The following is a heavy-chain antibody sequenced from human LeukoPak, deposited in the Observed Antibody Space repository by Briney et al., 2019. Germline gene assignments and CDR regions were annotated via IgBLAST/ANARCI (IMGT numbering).Heavy chain of an antibody. J-gene: IGHJ5*02. V-gene: IGHV4-59*01. CDR1: GGSISSYY. D-gene: IGHD4-23*01. CDR2: IYYSGST. Sequence: PSETLSLTCTVSGGSISSYYWSWIRQPPGKGLEWIGYIYYSGSTNYNPSLKSRVTISVDTSKDQFSLKLSSVTAADTAVYYCARDGLHRLNGYGGWFDPWGQGTLVTVSS. CDR3: ARDGLHRLNGYGGWFDP.